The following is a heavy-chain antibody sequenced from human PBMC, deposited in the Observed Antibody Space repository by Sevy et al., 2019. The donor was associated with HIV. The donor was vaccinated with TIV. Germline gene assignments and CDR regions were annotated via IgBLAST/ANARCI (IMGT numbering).Heavy chain of an antibody. D-gene: IGHD6-6*01. CDR1: GYTFTSYY. J-gene: IGHJ6*02. Sequence: ASVKVSCKASGYTFTSYYMHWVRQAPGQGLEWMGIINPSGGSTSYAQKFQGRVTMTRDTSTSTVYMELGSLRSEDTAVYYCARAEYSAPQPNSSVGEYYYYYGMDVWGQGTTVTVSS. V-gene: IGHV1-46*01. CDR2: INPSGGST. CDR3: ARAEYSAPQPNSSVGEYYYYYGMDV.